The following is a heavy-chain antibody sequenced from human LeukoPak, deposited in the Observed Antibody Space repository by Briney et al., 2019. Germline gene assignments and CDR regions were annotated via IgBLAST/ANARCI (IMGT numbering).Heavy chain of an antibody. CDR1: GGTFSSYA. CDR2: IYSCGST. Sequence: SCKASGGTFSSYAMSWVRQAPGKGLGWVSVIYSCGSTYYAVSVKGRFTISRDNSKNTLYLQMNSLRAEDTAVYYCARGGDSGSYYEYYFDYWGQGTLVTVSS. V-gene: IGHV3-66*01. J-gene: IGHJ4*02. D-gene: IGHD1-26*01. CDR3: ARGGDSGSYYEYYFDY.